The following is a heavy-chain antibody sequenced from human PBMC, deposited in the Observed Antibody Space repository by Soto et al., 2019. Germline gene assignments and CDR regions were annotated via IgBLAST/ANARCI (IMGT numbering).Heavy chain of an antibody. V-gene: IGHV3-49*04. D-gene: IGHD3-10*01. CDR3: TRDQPITP. J-gene: IGHJ3*01. Sequence: GGSLRLSCTTSGFTFGDYAMSRVRQAPGKGLEWVGFIRSKAYGGTAEYAASVKGRFTISRDDSKSIAYLQMNNLKTEDTAVYFCTRDQPITPWGQGTMVTVSS. CDR2: IRSKAYGGTA. CDR1: GFTFGDYA.